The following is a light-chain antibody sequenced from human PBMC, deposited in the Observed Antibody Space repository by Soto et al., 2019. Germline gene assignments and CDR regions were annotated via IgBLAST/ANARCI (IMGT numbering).Light chain of an antibody. J-gene: IGKJ4*01. CDR1: QDINTW. CDR3: QQANSFTLT. V-gene: IGKV1-12*01. CDR2: AAS. Sequence: DIQMTQSPSSVSASVGDRVTITCRASQDINTWIAWYQQKPGKAPEVLIYAASSLQSGVPSRFSGSGSGTDFTLTISGLQPEDIVTSYCQQANSFTLTFGGGTKVAIK.